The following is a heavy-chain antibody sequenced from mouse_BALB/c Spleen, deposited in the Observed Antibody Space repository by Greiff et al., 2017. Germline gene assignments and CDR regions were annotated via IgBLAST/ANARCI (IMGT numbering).Heavy chain of an antibody. CDR2: IWSGGST. D-gene: IGHD2-2*01. CDR1: GFSLTSYG. Sequence: VQLVESGPGLVQPSQTLSITCTVSGFSLTSYGVHWVRQSPGKGLEWLGVIWSGGSTDYNAAFISRLSISKDNSKSQVFFKMNSLQADDTAIYYCASPYGCGVNFLAYWGQGTLVTVSA. V-gene: IGHV2-4-1*01. CDR3: ASPYGCGVNFLAY. J-gene: IGHJ3*01.